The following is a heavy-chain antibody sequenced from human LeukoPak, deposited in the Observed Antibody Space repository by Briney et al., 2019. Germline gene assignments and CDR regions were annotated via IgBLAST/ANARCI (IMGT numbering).Heavy chain of an antibody. CDR3: TRDANHYGGMDV. V-gene: IGHV3-23*01. CDR2: ISGNGDYT. J-gene: IGHJ6*02. CDR1: GFTFSSYA. Sequence: PGGSLRLSCAASGFTFSSYAMSWVRQAPGKGLEWVSTISGNGDYTFYADSVKGRFTISRDSAKNTLYLEMNSLRVEDTAVYYCTRDANHYGGMDVWGQGTTVTVSS.